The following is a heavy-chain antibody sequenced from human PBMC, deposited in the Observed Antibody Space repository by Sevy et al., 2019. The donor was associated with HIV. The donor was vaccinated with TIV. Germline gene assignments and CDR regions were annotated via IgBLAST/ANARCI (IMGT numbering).Heavy chain of an antibody. Sequence: ASVKVSCKVSGYTLTELSMHWVRQAPGKGLEWMGGFDPEDGETIYAQKFQGRVTMTEDTSTDTAYMELSSLRSEYTAVYYCATATRAYYDSDAFDIWGQGTMVTVSS. CDR3: ATATRAYYDSDAFDI. CDR2: FDPEDGET. V-gene: IGHV1-24*01. CDR1: GYTLTELS. J-gene: IGHJ3*02. D-gene: IGHD3-22*01.